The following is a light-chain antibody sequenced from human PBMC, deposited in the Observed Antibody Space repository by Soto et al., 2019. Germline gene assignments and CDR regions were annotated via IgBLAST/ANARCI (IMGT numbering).Light chain of an antibody. Sequence: EIVLTQSPSTLSLSPGERATLSCRASQSVSSYLAWYQQKPGQAPRLLIYDASTRAAGIPERLSGSGYGTDLTITISRMEHEDFAVYLCQQCGGETLTFGGGTKVDIK. J-gene: IGKJ4*01. CDR1: QSVSSY. CDR2: DAS. V-gene: IGKV3-11*01. CDR3: QQCGGETLT.